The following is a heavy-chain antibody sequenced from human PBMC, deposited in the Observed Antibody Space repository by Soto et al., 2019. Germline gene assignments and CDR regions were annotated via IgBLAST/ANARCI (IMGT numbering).Heavy chain of an antibody. V-gene: IGHV3-23*01. J-gene: IGHJ3*02. Sequence: PGGSLRLSCGASGFTFNTYAMSWVRQAPGQGLEWVSAISGSGFSTYYADSVKGRFSISSDSSKNTLFLQMNSLRADDTAVYFCATFTFGRPFDTWGQGTMVTVSS. CDR1: GFTFNTYA. CDR3: ATFTFGRPFDT. CDR2: ISGSGFST. D-gene: IGHD3-16*01.